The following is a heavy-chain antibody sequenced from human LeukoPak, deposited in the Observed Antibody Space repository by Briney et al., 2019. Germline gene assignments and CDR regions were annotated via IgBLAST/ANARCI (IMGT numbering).Heavy chain of an antibody. CDR2: IYTSGST. D-gene: IGHD3-22*01. V-gene: IGHV4-4*07. Sequence: SETLSLTCTVSGGSISSYYWSWIRQPPGKGLEWIGRIYTSGSTNYNPSLKSRVTMSVDTSKNQFSLKLSSVTAADTAVYYCARDDSSGYPYGMDVWGQGTTVTVSS. J-gene: IGHJ6*02. CDR3: ARDDSSGYPYGMDV. CDR1: GGSISSYY.